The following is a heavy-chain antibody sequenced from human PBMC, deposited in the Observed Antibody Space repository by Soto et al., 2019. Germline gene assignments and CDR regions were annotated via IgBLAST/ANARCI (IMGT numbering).Heavy chain of an antibody. V-gene: IGHV3-21*01. CDR1: GFTFNDYS. CDR2: ISSSGTYI. J-gene: IGHJ6*02. Sequence: GGSLRLSCEASGFTFNDYSMDWVRQAPERGLEWVSSISSSGTYIYYADSVKGRFAISRDNANNVMYLQMDTLRAEDTAVYYCVRAGHVFDVHYYGMDLWGQGTTVTVSS. D-gene: IGHD3-10*01. CDR3: VRAGHVFDVHYYGMDL.